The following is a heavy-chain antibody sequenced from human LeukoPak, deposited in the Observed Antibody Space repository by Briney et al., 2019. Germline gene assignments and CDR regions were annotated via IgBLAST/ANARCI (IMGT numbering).Heavy chain of an antibody. V-gene: IGHV3-30-3*01. D-gene: IGHD4-17*01. CDR3: ARTPTVTTH. Sequence: GGSLRLSCAASAFTFSSYAMHWVRQAPGKGLEWVAVISYDGSNKYYADSVKGRFTISRDNSKNTLYLQMNSLRAEDTAVYYCARTPTVTTHWGQGTLVTVSS. CDR2: ISYDGSNK. CDR1: AFTFSSYA. J-gene: IGHJ4*02.